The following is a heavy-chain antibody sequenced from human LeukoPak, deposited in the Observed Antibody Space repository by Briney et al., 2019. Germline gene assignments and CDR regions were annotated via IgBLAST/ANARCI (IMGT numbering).Heavy chain of an antibody. CDR2: ISSSSSYI. CDR3: AREYQLLVDY. V-gene: IGHV3-21*04. J-gene: IGHJ4*02. D-gene: IGHD2-2*01. CDR1: GLTFSSYS. Sequence: PGGSLRLSCAASGLTFSSYSMKWVRQAPGKGLEWVSSISSSSSYIYYADSVKGRFTISRDNARNSMYLQMNSLRSEDTAVYYCAREYQLLVDYWGQGTLVTVSS.